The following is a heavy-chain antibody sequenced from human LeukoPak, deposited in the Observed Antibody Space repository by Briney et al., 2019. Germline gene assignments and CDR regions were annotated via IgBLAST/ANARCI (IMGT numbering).Heavy chain of an antibody. D-gene: IGHD6-19*01. Sequence: GGSLRLSCAASGFTFSSYAMSWVRQAPGKGLEWVSAISGSGGSTYYADSVKGRFTISGDNSKNTLYLQMNSLRAEDTAVYYCAKTVIAVYYYYYGMDVWGQGTTVTVSS. CDR2: ISGSGGST. J-gene: IGHJ6*02. CDR1: GFTFSSYA. CDR3: AKTVIAVYYYYYGMDV. V-gene: IGHV3-23*01.